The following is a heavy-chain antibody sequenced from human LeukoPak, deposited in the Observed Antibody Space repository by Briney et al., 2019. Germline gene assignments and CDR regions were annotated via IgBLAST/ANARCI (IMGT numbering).Heavy chain of an antibody. CDR1: GFTFSSYS. Sequence: PGGSLRLSCAASGFTFSSYSMHWVRQAPGKGLEWVAVISYDGSNKYYADSVKGRFTISRDNAKNSLYLQMNSLRAEDTAIYYCARGGGTLDAFDIWGQGTMVTVSS. D-gene: IGHD1-1*01. J-gene: IGHJ3*02. CDR3: ARGGGTLDAFDI. CDR2: ISYDGSNK. V-gene: IGHV3-33*05.